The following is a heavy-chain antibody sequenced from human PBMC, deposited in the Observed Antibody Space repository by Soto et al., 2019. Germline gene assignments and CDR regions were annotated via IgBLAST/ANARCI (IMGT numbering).Heavy chain of an antibody. Sequence: TSETLSLTCTVSGGSISSYYWSWIRQPAGKGLEWIGRIYTSGSTNYNPSLKSRVTMSVDTSKNQFSLKLSSVTAADTAVYYCARGSLVRKYYYDSSGYPSTYFDYWGQGTLVTVSS. D-gene: IGHD3-22*01. CDR1: GGSISSYY. J-gene: IGHJ4*02. CDR3: ARGSLVRKYYYDSSGYPSTYFDY. V-gene: IGHV4-4*07. CDR2: IYTSGST.